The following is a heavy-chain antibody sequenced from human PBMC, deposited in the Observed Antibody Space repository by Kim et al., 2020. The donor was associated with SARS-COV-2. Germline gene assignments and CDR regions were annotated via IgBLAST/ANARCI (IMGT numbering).Heavy chain of an antibody. V-gene: IGHV5-51*01. Sequence: RYSPSFQGQVTISADKSISTAYLQWSSLKASDTGVYYCARLGFYGDYGGYWGQGTLVTVSS. CDR3: ARLGFYGDYGGY. D-gene: IGHD4-17*01. J-gene: IGHJ4*02.